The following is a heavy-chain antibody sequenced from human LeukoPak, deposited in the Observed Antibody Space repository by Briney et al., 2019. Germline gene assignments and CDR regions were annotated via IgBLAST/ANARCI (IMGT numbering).Heavy chain of an antibody. CDR2: IKQDGSQK. CDR3: ARGGVSAGYDY. V-gene: IGHV3-7*01. J-gene: IGHJ4*02. Sequence: GGSLRLSCAASRFTFSSYWMFWVRQAPGKGLEWVASIKQDGSQKYYVDSVKGRFTISRDNAENSLYLQMNSLRVEDTAVYYCARGGVSAGYDYWGQGTLVTVSS. D-gene: IGHD6-13*01. CDR1: RFTFSSYW.